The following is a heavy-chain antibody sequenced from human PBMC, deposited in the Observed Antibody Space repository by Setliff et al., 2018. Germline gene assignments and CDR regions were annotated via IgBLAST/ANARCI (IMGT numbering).Heavy chain of an antibody. V-gene: IGHV1-69*13. CDR2: IIPMFGTT. J-gene: IGHJ5*02. CDR1: GGIFSTYS. Sequence: ASVKVSCKASGGIFSTYSFSWVRQAPGQGLEWMGGIIPMFGTTNYAQSFQGRLTITADESTSTAYLELMSLRSDDTAVYYCARVELRRAAAGFNYFDPWGQGTPVTVSS. D-gene: IGHD6-13*01. CDR3: ARVELRRAAAGFNYFDP.